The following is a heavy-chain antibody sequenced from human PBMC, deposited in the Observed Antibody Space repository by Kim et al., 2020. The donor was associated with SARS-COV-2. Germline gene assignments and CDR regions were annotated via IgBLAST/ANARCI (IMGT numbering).Heavy chain of an antibody. CDR1: GDSVSSNSAA. V-gene: IGHV6-1*01. J-gene: IGHJ6*02. Sequence: SQTLSLTCAISGDSVSSNSAAWNWIRQSPSRGLEWLGRTYYRSKWYNDYAVSVKSRITINPDTSKNQFSLQLNSVTPEDTAVYYCARDMPYNWNDVGYYYYGMDVWGQGTTVTVSS. CDR2: TYYRSKWYN. D-gene: IGHD1-1*01. CDR3: ARDMPYNWNDVGYYYYGMDV.